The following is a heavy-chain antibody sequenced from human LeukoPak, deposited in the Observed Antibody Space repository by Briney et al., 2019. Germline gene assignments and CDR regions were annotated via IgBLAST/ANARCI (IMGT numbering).Heavy chain of an antibody. D-gene: IGHD3-22*01. CDR1: GFIYVSYG. Sequence: GGSLRLSCVASGFIYVSYGMHWVRQAPGKGLEWVAAISYDGSKKFYADSVKGRFSMSRDNPKNTLYLQMNSLRPEDTAVYYCSRGLYYDTTAYYPYWGQGTLVTVSS. CDR3: SRGLYYDTTAYYPY. CDR2: ISYDGSKK. V-gene: IGHV3-30*03. J-gene: IGHJ4*02.